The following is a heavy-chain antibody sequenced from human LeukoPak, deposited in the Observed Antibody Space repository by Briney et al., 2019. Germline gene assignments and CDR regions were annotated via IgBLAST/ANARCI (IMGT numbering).Heavy chain of an antibody. J-gene: IGHJ4*02. Sequence: SETLSLTCTVSGGSISSYYWSWIRQPPGKGLEWIGYIYYSGSTNYNPSLKSRVTISVDTSKNQFSLKLSSVTAADAAVYYCARQARNKYYFDYWGQGTLVTVSS. D-gene: IGHD1/OR15-1a*01. CDR2: IYYSGST. V-gene: IGHV4-59*08. CDR1: GGSISSYY. CDR3: ARQARNKYYFDY.